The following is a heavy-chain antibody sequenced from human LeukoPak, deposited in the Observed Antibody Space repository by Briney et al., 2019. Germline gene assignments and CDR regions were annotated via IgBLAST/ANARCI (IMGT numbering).Heavy chain of an antibody. CDR1: GGSISSGDYY. CDR3: AGRSIAAAGGWFDP. J-gene: IGHJ5*02. V-gene: IGHV4-30-4*01. D-gene: IGHD6-13*01. Sequence: SQTLSLTCTVSGGSISSGDYYWSWIRQPPGKGLEWIGYIYYSGSTYYNPSLKSRVTISVDASKNQFSLKLSSVTAADTAVYYCAGRSIAAAGGWFDPGAREPWSPSPQ. CDR2: IYYSGST.